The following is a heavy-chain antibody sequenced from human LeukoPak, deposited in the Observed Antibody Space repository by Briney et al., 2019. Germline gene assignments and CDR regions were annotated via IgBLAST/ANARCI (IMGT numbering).Heavy chain of an antibody. J-gene: IGHJ5*02. V-gene: IGHV5-51*01. D-gene: IGHD2-8*01. CDR1: RHSFTNSW. CDR3: ARGAGDCVNGVCYSYNWFDP. Sequence: GESLKISCKGSRHSFTNSWIAWVRQKPGKGLEWMGIIFPDDSDTRYSPSFQGQVTISADKSTSTAYLEWSSLKASDTAMYYCARGAGDCVNGVCYSYNWFDPWGQGTLVTVSS. CDR2: IFPDDSDT.